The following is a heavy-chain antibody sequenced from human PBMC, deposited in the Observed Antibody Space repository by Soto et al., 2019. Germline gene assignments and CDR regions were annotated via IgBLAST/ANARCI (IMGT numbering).Heavy chain of an antibody. CDR2: IYSSGIS. D-gene: IGHD2-8*01. V-gene: IGHV4-31*03. CDR3: ATTPNGLYYFDY. CDR1: GGSISSGGYY. Sequence: QVQLQESGPGLVQPSQTLSLTCTVSGGSISSGGYYWSWIRHHPGKGLEWIGYIYSSGISYYDPSLKCRVTMSVDMSKNQVSLMLSSVTAADTAVYHCATTPNGLYYFDYWGQGALVTVSS. J-gene: IGHJ4*02.